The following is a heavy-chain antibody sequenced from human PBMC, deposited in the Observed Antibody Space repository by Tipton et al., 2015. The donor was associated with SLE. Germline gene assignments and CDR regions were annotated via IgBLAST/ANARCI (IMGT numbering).Heavy chain of an antibody. CDR2: IWYDGSNK. J-gene: IGHJ6*02. CDR1: GFTFSSYG. Sequence: RSLRLSCAASGFTFSSYGMHWVRQAPGKGLEWVAVIWYDGSNKYYADSVKGRFTISRDNSKNTLYLQMNSLRAEDTAVYYCAGALLPNYGMDVWGQGTTVTVSS. V-gene: IGHV3-33*01. D-gene: IGHD2-15*01. CDR3: AGALLPNYGMDV.